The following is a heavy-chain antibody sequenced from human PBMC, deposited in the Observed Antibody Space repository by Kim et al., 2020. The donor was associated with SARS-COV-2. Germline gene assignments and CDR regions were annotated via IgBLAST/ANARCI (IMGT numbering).Heavy chain of an antibody. V-gene: IGHV3-74*01. J-gene: IGHJ4*02. CDR3: ARYSPGGRWAFDY. CDR2: ITNDGSEK. CDR1: GFTFSSYW. D-gene: IGHD2-21*01. Sequence: GGSLRFSCTASGFTFSSYWMHWVRQVPGKGLVWVSGITNDGSEKTYADTVKGRITVSRDNAKDTVYLQINSLTAEDTAVYFCARYSPGGRWAFDYWGQGT.